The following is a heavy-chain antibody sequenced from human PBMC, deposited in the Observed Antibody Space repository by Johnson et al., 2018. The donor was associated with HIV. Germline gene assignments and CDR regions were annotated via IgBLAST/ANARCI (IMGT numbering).Heavy chain of an antibody. D-gene: IGHD3-22*01. CDR2: ISWNSGII. Sequence: VQLVESGGGLVQPGRSLRLTCAASGFIFDDYAMYWVRQAPGKGLEWVSGISWNSGIIGYADSVKGRFTISRDNAKNSLYLQMNSLRAEDSAVYYCASPTSGYSGVKAFDIWGQGTMVTVSS. CDR3: ASPTSGYSGVKAFDI. CDR1: GFIFDDYA. J-gene: IGHJ3*02. V-gene: IGHV3-9*01.